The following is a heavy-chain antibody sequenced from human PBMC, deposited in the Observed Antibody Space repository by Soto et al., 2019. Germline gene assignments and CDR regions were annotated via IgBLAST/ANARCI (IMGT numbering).Heavy chain of an antibody. CDR1: GFTFSSYS. D-gene: IGHD1-26*01. CDR2: ISSSSGTI. J-gene: IGHJ6*02. V-gene: IGHV3-48*02. CDR3: AILVGATWHYYYGMDV. Sequence: GGSLRLSCAASGFTFSSYSMNWVRQAPGKGLEWVSYISSSSGTIYYADSVKGRFTISRDNAKNSLYLQMNSLRDEDTAVYYCAILVGATWHYYYGMDVWGQGTTVNVSS.